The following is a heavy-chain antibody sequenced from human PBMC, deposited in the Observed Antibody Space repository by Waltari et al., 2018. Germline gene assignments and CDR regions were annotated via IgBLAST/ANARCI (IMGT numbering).Heavy chain of an antibody. CDR1: DFTFNNYA. Sequence: EVQLLESGGGLIPPGGSLPLSCAASDFTFNNYAMNWIRQAPGKGREWVSVIYSGGGAYYADSVKGRFTISRDNSKNTLYLQMSSLRLEDTAVYYCVKETAYGYYFDNWGQGTLVSVSS. CDR3: VKETAYGYYFDN. CDR2: IYSGGGA. J-gene: IGHJ4*02. V-gene: IGHV3-23*03. D-gene: IGHD3-10*01.